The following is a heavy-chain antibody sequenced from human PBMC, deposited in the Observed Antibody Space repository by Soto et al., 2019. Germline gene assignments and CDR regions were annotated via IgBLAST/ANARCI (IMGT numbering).Heavy chain of an antibody. V-gene: IGHV1-3*01. Sequence: ASVKVSCNASGYTFTTYAMHWVRQAPGQRLEWMGWINAGNGNTKYSQKFQGRVTITRDTSASTAYMELSSLRSEGTAVYYCASSRYDFWSGYPVGYFDYWGQGTLVTVSS. D-gene: IGHD3-3*01. CDR2: INAGNGNT. J-gene: IGHJ4*02. CDR3: ASSRYDFWSGYPVGYFDY. CDR1: GYTFTTYA.